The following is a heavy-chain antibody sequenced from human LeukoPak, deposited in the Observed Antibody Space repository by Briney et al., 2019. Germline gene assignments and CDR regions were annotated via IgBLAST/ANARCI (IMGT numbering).Heavy chain of an antibody. CDR3: AREGAGVVVPAARALDY. J-gene: IGHJ4*02. CDR2: IYTSGST. V-gene: IGHV4-61*02. Sequence: TLSLTCTVSGGSISSGSYHWSWIRQPAGKGLEWIGRIYTSGSTNYNPSLKSRVTISVDTAKNQLSLKLSSVTAADTAVYYCAREGAGVVVPAARALDYWGQGTLVTVSS. D-gene: IGHD2-2*01. CDR1: GGSISSGSYH.